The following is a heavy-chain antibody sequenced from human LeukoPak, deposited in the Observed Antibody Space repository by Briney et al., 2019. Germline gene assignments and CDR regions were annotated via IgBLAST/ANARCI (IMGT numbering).Heavy chain of an antibody. D-gene: IGHD2-2*01. V-gene: IGHV1-8*01. Sequence: ASVKVSCKASGYTFTSYDINWVRQATGQGLEWMGWMNPNSGNTGYAQKFQGRVTMTRNTSISTAYMELSSLRSEDTAVYYCARAPPIVGVPAAMQPKLYFFEYWGQGTLVTVSS. CDR1: GYTFTSYD. J-gene: IGHJ4*02. CDR2: MNPNSGNT. CDR3: ARAPPIVGVPAAMQPKLYFFEY.